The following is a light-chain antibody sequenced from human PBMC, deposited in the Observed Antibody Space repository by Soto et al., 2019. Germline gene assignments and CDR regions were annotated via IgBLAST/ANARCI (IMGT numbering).Light chain of an antibody. V-gene: IGLV2-8*01. CDR1: SSDVGGYNY. Sequence: QPVLTQPPSASGSPGQSVTISCTGTSSDVGGYNYVSWYQQHPGKAPKLMIYEVTKRPSGVPDRFSGSKSGNTASLTVSGLQAGDEADYYCSSYAGSSNLVFGGGTKLTVL. J-gene: IGLJ2*01. CDR2: EVT. CDR3: SSYAGSSNLV.